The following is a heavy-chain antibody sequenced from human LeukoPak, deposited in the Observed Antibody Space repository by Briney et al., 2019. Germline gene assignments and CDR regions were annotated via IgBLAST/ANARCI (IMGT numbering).Heavy chain of an antibody. Sequence: ASVKVSCKASGYTFTSYGISWVRQAPGQGLEWMGWINPKSGGTNHAQKFQGRVTMTRDTSISTAYMELSRLRSDDTAKYYCARGLPKTSSGWFDPWGQGTLVTVSS. CDR2: INPKSGGT. CDR1: GYTFTSYG. CDR3: ARGLPKTSSGWFDP. D-gene: IGHD3-3*01. J-gene: IGHJ5*02. V-gene: IGHV1-2*02.